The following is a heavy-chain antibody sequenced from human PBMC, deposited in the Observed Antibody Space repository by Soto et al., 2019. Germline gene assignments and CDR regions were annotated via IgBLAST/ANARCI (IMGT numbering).Heavy chain of an antibody. CDR1: GYTFTSYG. CDR3: ARSKSYSGYDHLDV. V-gene: IGHV1-18*01. Sequence: ASLKVSCKASGYTFTSYGISWVRQAPGQGLEWMGWISAYNGNTNYAQKLQGRVTMTTDTSTSTAYMELRSLRSDDTAVYYCARSKSYSGYDHLDVWGKGTTVTVSS. D-gene: IGHD5-12*01. J-gene: IGHJ6*04. CDR2: ISAYNGNT.